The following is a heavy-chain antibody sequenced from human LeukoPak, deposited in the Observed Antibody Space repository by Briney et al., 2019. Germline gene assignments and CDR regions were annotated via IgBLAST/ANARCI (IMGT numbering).Heavy chain of an antibody. D-gene: IGHD6-19*01. J-gene: IGHJ4*02. CDR2: TYYRSKGYN. CDR3: ARDRGIAVAFFDY. Sequence: SQTLSLTCVISGDSVSSNSAAWNWIRQSPSRGLEWLGGTYYRSKGYNDDAVSVKSRITINADTSKNQFSLQLNSVPPEDTALYYCARDRGIAVAFFDYWGQGTLVTVSS. V-gene: IGHV6-1*01. CDR1: GDSVSSNSAA.